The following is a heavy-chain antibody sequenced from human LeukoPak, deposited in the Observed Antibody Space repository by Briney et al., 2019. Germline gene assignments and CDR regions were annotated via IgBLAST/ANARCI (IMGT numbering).Heavy chain of an antibody. CDR1: GGSFSGYY. J-gene: IGHJ4*01. Sequence: SETLSLTCAVYGGSFSGYYWSWIRQPPGKGLEWIGEINHRGSTSYNPSLKSRLAISKDKFKNQFSLKLTSVTVADTAVYFCARVKAVAGTLPHLLDYWGQGTLVTVSS. CDR3: ARVKAVAGTLPHLLDY. CDR2: INHRGST. V-gene: IGHV4-34*01. D-gene: IGHD6-19*01.